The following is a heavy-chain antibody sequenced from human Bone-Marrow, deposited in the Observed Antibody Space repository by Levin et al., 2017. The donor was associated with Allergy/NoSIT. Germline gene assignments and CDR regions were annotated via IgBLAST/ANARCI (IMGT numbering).Heavy chain of an antibody. D-gene: IGHD1-26*01. CDR1: GLTFSSYN. V-gene: IGHV3-21*01. Sequence: GGSLRLSCAVSGLTFSSYNMNWVRQAPGKGLEWVSSISVITGNTYYSDSVRGRFTMSRDNAMNSLFLQMDSLRPEDTAVYYCAGERYSVGNHVHFDYWGQGTLVTVSS. CDR3: AGERYSVGNHVHFDY. CDR2: ISVITGNT. J-gene: IGHJ4*02.